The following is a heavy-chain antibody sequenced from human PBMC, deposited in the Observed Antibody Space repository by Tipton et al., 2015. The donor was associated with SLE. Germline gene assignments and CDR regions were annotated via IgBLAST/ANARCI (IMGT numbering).Heavy chain of an antibody. J-gene: IGHJ2*01. V-gene: IGHV4-59*12. CDR2: IYYSGST. D-gene: IGHD3-22*01. Sequence: TLSLTCTVSGGSISSYYWSWIRQPPGKGLEWIGYIYYSGSTNYNPSLKSRVTISVDTSKNQFSLKLSSVTAADTAVYYCARDRATMIVVVTGYFDLWGRGTLVTVSS. CDR1: GGSISSYY. CDR3: ARDRATMIVVVTGYFDL.